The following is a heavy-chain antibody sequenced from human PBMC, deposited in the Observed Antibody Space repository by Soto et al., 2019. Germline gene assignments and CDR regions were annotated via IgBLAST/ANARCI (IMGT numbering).Heavy chain of an antibody. CDR1: GGSMRSNNR. D-gene: IGHD1-26*01. V-gene: IGHV4-4*02. Sequence: QVQLQESGPGLVKPSGTLSLTCAVSGGSMRSNNRWSWVRQPPGKGLGWIGEIFHSGSTNYNPSLKTRVTISVDKSKNQFSLKLSSVTAADTAVYYCARVYSGSYSDSWGQGTLVTVSS. J-gene: IGHJ4*02. CDR3: ARVYSGSYSDS. CDR2: IFHSGST.